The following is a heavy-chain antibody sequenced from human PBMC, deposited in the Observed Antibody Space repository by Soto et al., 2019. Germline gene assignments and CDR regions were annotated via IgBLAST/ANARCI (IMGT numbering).Heavy chain of an antibody. J-gene: IGHJ3*02. Sequence: QVQLQESGPGLVRPSETMSLTCTVSGGSLNNYNWNWIRQSAGKGLEWIGRIYSSGKTYYNPSLKGRVTLSLDTFNNQISLKVTSVTAADTAMFYCARERTYQMFGDDALDIWGLGTMVTVSS. D-gene: IGHD3-3*01. CDR2: IYSSGKT. CDR1: GGSLNNYN. CDR3: ARERTYQMFGDDALDI. V-gene: IGHV4-4*07.